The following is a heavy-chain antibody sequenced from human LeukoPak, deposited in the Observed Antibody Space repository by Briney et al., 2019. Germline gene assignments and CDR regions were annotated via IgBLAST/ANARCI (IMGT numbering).Heavy chain of an antibody. D-gene: IGHD2-2*01. V-gene: IGHV3-43*01. Sequence: GGSLRLSCAASGFTFDEYTMHWVRQAPGKGPEWVALIVYDGDPTFYRESVKGRFTVSRDNSKNTLYLQMRSLRTEDTAVYYCARRGIYCSSTSCSYYYYYMDVWGKGTTVTVSS. CDR2: IVYDGDPT. CDR3: ARRGIYCSSTSCSYYYYYMDV. J-gene: IGHJ6*03. CDR1: GFTFDEYT.